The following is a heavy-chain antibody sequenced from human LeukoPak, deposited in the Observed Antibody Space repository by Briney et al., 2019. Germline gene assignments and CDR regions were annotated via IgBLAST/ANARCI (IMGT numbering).Heavy chain of an antibody. J-gene: IGHJ3*02. D-gene: IGHD3-10*01. CDR1: GFTFSDNG. Sequence: GGSLRLSCAASGFTFSDNGMSWVRQAPGKGLEWVSTITDGGEPYYADSVKGRFTISRDNSQDTLDLQMDSLRVEDMAIYYCAKDYYGSGSHAFDTWGQGTVVTVSS. V-gene: IGHV3-23*01. CDR2: ITDGGEP. CDR3: AKDYYGSGSHAFDT.